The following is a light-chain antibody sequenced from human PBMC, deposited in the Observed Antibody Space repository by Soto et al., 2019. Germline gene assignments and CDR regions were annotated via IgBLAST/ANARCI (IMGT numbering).Light chain of an antibody. Sequence: QSVLTQPASVSGSPGQSITLLCTGTSSDFAIYNSVSWYQQHPGKAPKLMIHDVTNRPSGVSGRFSGSRSGNTASLTISGLQAEDEADYFSSSFTSSSSYVFGPGTKVTVL. CDR1: SSDFAIYNS. J-gene: IGLJ1*01. CDR2: DVT. V-gene: IGLV2-14*01. CDR3: SSFTSSSSYV.